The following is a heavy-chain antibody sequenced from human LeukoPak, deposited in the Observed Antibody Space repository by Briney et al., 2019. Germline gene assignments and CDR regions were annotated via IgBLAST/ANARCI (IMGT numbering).Heavy chain of an antibody. V-gene: IGHV4-4*07. D-gene: IGHD3-10*01. CDR2: IYTSGNT. CDR1: GGSISSYY. CDR3: ARDSGTTGEVKFDP. J-gene: IGHJ5*02. Sequence: SETLSLTCTVSGGSISSYYWSWIRQPAGKGLEWIGRIYTSGNTDYNPSLKSRVTMSVDTSNNQFSLKLSSVTAADTAVYYCARDSGTTGEVKFDPWGQGTLVTVSS.